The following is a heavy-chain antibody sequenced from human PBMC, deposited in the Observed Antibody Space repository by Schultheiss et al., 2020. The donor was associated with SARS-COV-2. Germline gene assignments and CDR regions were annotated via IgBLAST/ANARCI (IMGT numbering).Heavy chain of an antibody. CDR2: ISYTGSP. Sequence: SETLSLTCTVSSGSLIPYYWTWIRQPPGKGLEWIGYISYTGSPSYNPSLKSRVTFSLDTSKKQFSLRLNSVTAADTAVYYCARDQDYGRNDFDIWGQGTMVTVSS. CDR3: ARDQDYGRNDFDI. J-gene: IGHJ3*02. D-gene: IGHD4/OR15-4a*01. V-gene: IGHV4-59*01. CDR1: SGSLIPYY.